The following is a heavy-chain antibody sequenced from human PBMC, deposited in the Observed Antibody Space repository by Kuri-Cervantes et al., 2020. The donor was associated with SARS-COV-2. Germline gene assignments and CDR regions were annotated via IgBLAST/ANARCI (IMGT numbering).Heavy chain of an antibody. J-gene: IGHJ5*02. CDR3: ARDGGGFSLWFDP. CDR2: INPNSGGT. D-gene: IGHD3-16*01. Sequence: SVKVSCKASGYTFTGYYMHWVRQAPGQGLEWMGWINPNSGGTNYAQKFQGRVTMTRDTSISTAYMELSRLRSDDTAVYYCARDGGGFSLWFDPWGQGTLVTVSS. V-gene: IGHV1-2*02. CDR1: GYTFTGYY.